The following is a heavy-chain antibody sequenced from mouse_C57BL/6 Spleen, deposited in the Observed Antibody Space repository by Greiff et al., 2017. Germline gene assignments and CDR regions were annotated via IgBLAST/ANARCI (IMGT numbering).Heavy chain of an antibody. CDR1: GFTFSDYG. J-gene: IGHJ2*01. Sequence: EVMLVESGGGLVKPGGSLKLSCAASGFTFSDYGMHWVRQAPEKGLEWVAYISSGSSTIYYADTVKGRFTISRDNAKNTLFLQMTSLRSEDTAMYYCARNPYYYGDYFDYWGQGTTLTVSS. D-gene: IGHD1-1*01. V-gene: IGHV5-17*01. CDR2: ISSGSSTI. CDR3: ARNPYYYGDYFDY.